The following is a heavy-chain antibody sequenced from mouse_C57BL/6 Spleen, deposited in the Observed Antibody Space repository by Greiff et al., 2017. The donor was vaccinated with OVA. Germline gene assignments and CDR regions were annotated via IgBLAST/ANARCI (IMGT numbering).Heavy chain of an antibody. CDR3: ARWNLYDGYDYAMDY. Sequence: QVQLQQSGAELVKPGASVKISCKASGYAFSSYWMNWVKQRPGKGLEWIGQIYPGDGDTNYNGKFKGKATLTADKSSSTAYMQLSSLTSEDSAVYFCARWNLYDGYDYAMDYWGQGTSITVSS. V-gene: IGHV1-80*01. D-gene: IGHD2-3*01. CDR1: GYAFSSYW. J-gene: IGHJ4*01. CDR2: IYPGDGDT.